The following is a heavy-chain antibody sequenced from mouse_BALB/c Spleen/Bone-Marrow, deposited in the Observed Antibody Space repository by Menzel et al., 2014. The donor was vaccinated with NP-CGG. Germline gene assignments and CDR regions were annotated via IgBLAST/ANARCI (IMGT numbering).Heavy chain of an antibody. J-gene: IGHJ2*01. D-gene: IGHD2-4*01. Sequence: EVQVVESGAELVKPGASAKLSCTASGFNVKDTYMHWVKQRPEQGLEWIGRIDPANGNTKYDPKFQGKATITADTSSNTAYLQLSSLTSEDTAVYYCASYDYGYYFDYWGQGTTLTVSS. V-gene: IGHV14-3*02. CDR3: ASYDYGYYFDY. CDR1: GFNVKDTY. CDR2: IDPANGNT.